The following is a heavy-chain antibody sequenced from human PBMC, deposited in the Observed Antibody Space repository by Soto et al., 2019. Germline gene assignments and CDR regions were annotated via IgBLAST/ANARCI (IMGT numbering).Heavy chain of an antibody. CDR1: GFTFSSYD. D-gene: IGHD6-13*01. CDR2: IGTAGDT. Sequence: PGGSLRLSCAASGFTFSSYDMHWVRQATGKGLEWVSAIGTAGDTYYPGSVKGRFAISRENAKNSLYLQMNSLRAGDTAVYYCARGQYSSSGYYYYGMDVWGQGTTVTVLL. CDR3: ARGQYSSSGYYYYGMDV. V-gene: IGHV3-13*01. J-gene: IGHJ6*02.